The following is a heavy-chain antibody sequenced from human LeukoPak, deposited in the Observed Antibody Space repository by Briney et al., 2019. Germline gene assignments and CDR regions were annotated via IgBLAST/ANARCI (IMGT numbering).Heavy chain of an antibody. CDR1: GFTFNSYA. Sequence: PPGGSLRLSCAASGFTFNSYAMSWVRQTPGKGLERVSAISGSGGSTYYADSMRGRFTISRDNSKNTLYLQMNSLRAEDTAVYYCAKTPGYTTVTSHDYWGQGTLVTVSS. D-gene: IGHD4-17*01. V-gene: IGHV3-23*01. CDR3: AKTPGYTTVTSHDY. CDR2: ISGSGGST. J-gene: IGHJ4*02.